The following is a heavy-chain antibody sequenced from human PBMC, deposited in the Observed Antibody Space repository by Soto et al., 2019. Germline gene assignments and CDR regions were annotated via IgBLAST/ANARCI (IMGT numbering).Heavy chain of an antibody. CDR3: ALLESGQYYYAMDV. CDR2: VYYSGST. J-gene: IGHJ6*02. CDR1: GGSISSSSFY. D-gene: IGHD1-1*01. V-gene: IGHV4-39*02. Sequence: QLQVQESGPGLVKPSGTLSLTCTVSGGSISSSSFYWAWIRQPPGKGLEWIGSVYYSGSTHYNPSLKSRVTISVDTSENHFSLKRSSVSAPDTAVYYCALLESGQYYYAMDVWGQGTTVTVSS.